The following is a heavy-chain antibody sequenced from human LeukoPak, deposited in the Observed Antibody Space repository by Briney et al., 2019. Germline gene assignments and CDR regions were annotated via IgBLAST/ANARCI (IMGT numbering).Heavy chain of an antibody. CDR1: GFAFTNYA. Sequence: GGSLRLSCAASGFAFTNYAMNWVRLAPGKGLEWVSSISDSGGSTYYADSAKGRFTISRDNSKNTLYLQMGSLRAEDTAVYYCARDYADYVGFFFFDHWGQGTLVTVSS. V-gene: IGHV3-23*01. CDR3: ARDYADYVGFFFFDH. J-gene: IGHJ4*02. D-gene: IGHD4-17*01. CDR2: ISDSGGST.